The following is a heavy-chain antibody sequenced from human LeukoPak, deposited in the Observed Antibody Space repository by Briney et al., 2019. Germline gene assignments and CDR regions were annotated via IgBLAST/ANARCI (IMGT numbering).Heavy chain of an antibody. D-gene: IGHD3-22*01. CDR1: GFAFSNYA. CDR2: IWSTGANK. CDR3: ATTTYTSDYYDAFDI. V-gene: IGHV3-33*08. J-gene: IGHJ3*02. Sequence: PGGSLRLSCEASGFAFSNYAMHWVRQAPGKGLEWVAVIWSTGANKYYADTVKGRFTISRDNSKNTLYLQMNSLRAEDTAVYYCATTTYTSDYYDAFDIWGQGTMVSVSS.